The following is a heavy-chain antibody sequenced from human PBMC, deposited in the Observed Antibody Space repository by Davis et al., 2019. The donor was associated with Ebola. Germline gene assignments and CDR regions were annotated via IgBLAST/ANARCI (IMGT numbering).Heavy chain of an antibody. CDR1: GYSFTSYD. CDR2: MNPNTANT. CDR3: ARAWKSIAVAET. V-gene: IGHV1-8*01. Sequence: AASVKVSCKASGYSFTSYDISWIRQATGQGLEWMGWMNPNTANTGYAQKIQGRVTMTMSTSISTAYMELSSLRSDDTAVYYCARAWKSIAVAETWGQGTLVTVSS. D-gene: IGHD6-19*01. J-gene: IGHJ5*02.